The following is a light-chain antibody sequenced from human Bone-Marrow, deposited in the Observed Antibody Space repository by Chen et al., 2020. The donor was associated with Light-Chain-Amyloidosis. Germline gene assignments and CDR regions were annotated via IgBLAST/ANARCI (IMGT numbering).Light chain of an antibody. CDR3: QVWDRSSDRPV. J-gene: IGLJ3*02. V-gene: IGLV3-21*02. Sequence: FVLTQPPSVSVAPGQPATIACGGNNIGSTSVHWYQQTPGQAPLLVVYDDSDRPSGIPERLAGSNSGNTATLTISRVEAGDEADYYCQVWDRSSDRPVFGGGTKLTVL. CDR1: NIGSTS. CDR2: DDS.